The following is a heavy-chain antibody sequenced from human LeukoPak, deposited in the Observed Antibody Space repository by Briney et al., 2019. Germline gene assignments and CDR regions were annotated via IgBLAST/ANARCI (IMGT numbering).Heavy chain of an antibody. J-gene: IGHJ4*02. D-gene: IGHD3-10*01. Sequence: SETLSLTCTVSGDSINNYYWSWIRQPPGKGLEWIGNINYSGSTNSNPSLKSRATISVDMSRKHFFLDLSSVTAADTAVYYCARAVHYSGTSDQYTGGWYYFDFWGQGTLVTVSS. V-gene: IGHV4-59*01. CDR1: GDSINNYY. CDR3: ARAVHYSGTSDQYTGGWYYFDF. CDR2: INYSGST.